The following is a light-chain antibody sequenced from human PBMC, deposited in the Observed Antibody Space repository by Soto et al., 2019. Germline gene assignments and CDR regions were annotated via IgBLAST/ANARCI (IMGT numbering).Light chain of an antibody. CDR1: QSVYSN. Sequence: EIVMTQSPATLSVSPGERATLSCRASQSVYSNLAWYQQKPGQAPRLLIYGASTRATGSPARFSGSGSGTEFTLTISSLQSEDFAVYYCQQYNNWPPWTFGQGTKVEIK. V-gene: IGKV3-15*01. CDR3: QQYNNWPPWT. CDR2: GAS. J-gene: IGKJ1*01.